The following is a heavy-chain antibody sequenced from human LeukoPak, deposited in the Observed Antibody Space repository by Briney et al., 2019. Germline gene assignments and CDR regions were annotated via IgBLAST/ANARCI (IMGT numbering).Heavy chain of an antibody. V-gene: IGHV4-59*01. D-gene: IGHD3-10*01. CDR2: IYYSGST. J-gene: IGHJ3*02. CDR1: GGSISSYY. Sequence: PSETLSLTCTVSGGSISSYYWSWIRQPPGKGLEWIGYIYYSGSTNYNPSLKSRVTISVDTSKNQFSLKLSSVTAADTAVYYCARERDYYGSGSYSRSAFDIWGQGTMVTVSS. CDR3: ARERDYYGSGSYSRSAFDI.